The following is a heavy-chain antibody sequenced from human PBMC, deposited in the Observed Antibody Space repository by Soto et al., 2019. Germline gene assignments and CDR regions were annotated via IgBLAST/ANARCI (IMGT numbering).Heavy chain of an antibody. CDR3: ARGRGSTMIVVVIDFDY. CDR2: ISAYNGNT. CDR1: GYTFTSYG. D-gene: IGHD3-22*01. Sequence: ASVKVSCKASGYTFTSYGISWVRQAPGQGLEWMGWISAYNGNTNYAQKLQGRVTMTTDTSTSTAYMELRSLRSDDTAVYYCARGRGSTMIVVVIDFDYWGQGTLVTVPQ. J-gene: IGHJ4*02. V-gene: IGHV1-18*01.